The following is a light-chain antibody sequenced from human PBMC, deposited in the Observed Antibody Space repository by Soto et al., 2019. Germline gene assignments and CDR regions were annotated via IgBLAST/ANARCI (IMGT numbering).Light chain of an antibody. CDR3: QKYNSAPQA. J-gene: IGKJ1*01. CDR2: AAS. V-gene: IGKV1-27*01. CDR1: QGISGY. Sequence: DIQMTQSPSSLSASVGDRVTITCRASQGISGYLAWYQQKPGKVPKLLIYAASTLQSGVPSRFSGSGSGTDFTLTISSLQPEDVATYYCQKYNSAPQAFGQGTKVEIK.